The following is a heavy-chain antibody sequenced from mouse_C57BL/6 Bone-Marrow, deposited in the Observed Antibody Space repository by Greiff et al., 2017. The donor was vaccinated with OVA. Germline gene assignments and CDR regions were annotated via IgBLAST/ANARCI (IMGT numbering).Heavy chain of an antibody. CDR1: GYTFTSYW. CDR2: IDPSDSET. D-gene: IGHD4-1*01. V-gene: IGHV1-52*01. Sequence: QVQLQQPGAELVRPGSSVKLSCKASGYTFTSYWMHWVKQRPIQGLEWIGNIDPSDSETHYNQKFKDKATLTVDKSSSTAYMQLSSLTSEDSAVYYCAREGDDWDWYFDVWGTGTTVTVSS. J-gene: IGHJ1*03. CDR3: AREGDDWDWYFDV.